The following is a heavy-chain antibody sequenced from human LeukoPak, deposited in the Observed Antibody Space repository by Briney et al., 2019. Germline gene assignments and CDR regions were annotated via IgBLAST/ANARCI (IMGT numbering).Heavy chain of an antibody. D-gene: IGHD1-20*01. CDR1: GYTFTGYY. Sequence: ASVKVSCKASGYTFTGYYMHWVRQAPGQGLEWMGWINPNSGGTNYAQKFQGRVTMTRDTSISTAYMELSRLRSDDTAVYYCARDGAMYNWNLCYMDVWGKGTTVTVSS. J-gene: IGHJ6*03. CDR3: ARDGAMYNWNLCYMDV. V-gene: IGHV1-2*02. CDR2: INPNSGGT.